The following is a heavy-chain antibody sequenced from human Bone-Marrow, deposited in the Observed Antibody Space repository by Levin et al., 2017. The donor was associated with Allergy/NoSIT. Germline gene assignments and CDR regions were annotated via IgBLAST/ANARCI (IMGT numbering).Heavy chain of an antibody. CDR2: ISYDGSNK. D-gene: IGHD3-10*01. V-gene: IGHV3-30*18. Sequence: SCAASGFTFSSYGMHWVRQAPGKGLEWVAVISYDGSNKYYADSVKGRFTISRDNSKNTLYLQMNSLRAEDTAVYYCAKDGRFGELTAVSHYYYGMDVWGQGTTVTVSS. J-gene: IGHJ6*02. CDR1: GFTFSSYG. CDR3: AKDGRFGELTAVSHYYYGMDV.